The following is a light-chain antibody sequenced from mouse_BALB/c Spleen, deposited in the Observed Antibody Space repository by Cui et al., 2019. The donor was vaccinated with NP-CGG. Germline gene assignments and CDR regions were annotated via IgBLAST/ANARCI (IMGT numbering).Light chain of an antibody. Sequence: HAVATQAPALTTSPGETVTLTCRSNTGAVTTSNYANWVQEKPDHLFTGLIGGTNNRAPGVPARFSGSLIGDKAALTITGAQTEDEAIYFCALWYSNHWVFGGGTKLTVL. CDR2: GTN. J-gene: IGLJ1*01. V-gene: IGLV1*01. CDR1: TGAVTTSNY. CDR3: ALWYSNHWV.